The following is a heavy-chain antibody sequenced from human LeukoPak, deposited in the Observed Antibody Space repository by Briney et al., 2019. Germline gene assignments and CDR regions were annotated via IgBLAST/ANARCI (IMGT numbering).Heavy chain of an antibody. V-gene: IGHV3-53*01. Sequence: GRSLRLSCAASGFIVSSNYMTWVRQAPGEGLEWVSVIHNDGSTYYTDSVKGRFTISRDNSKNTLYLQMNSLRVEDTAVYYCAALARDYWGQGTLVTVSS. CDR2: IHNDGST. J-gene: IGHJ4*02. D-gene: IGHD3-3*02. CDR1: GFIVSSNY. CDR3: AALARDY.